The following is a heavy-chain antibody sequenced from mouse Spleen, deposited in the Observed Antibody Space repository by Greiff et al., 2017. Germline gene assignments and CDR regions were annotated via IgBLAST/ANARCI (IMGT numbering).Heavy chain of an antibody. V-gene: IGHV5-9-1*01. D-gene: IGHD1-1*01. Sequence: EVKLMESGGGLVKPGGSLKLSCAASGFTFSSYAMSWVRQTPEKRLEWVATISSGGSYTYYPDSVKGRFTISRDNAKNTLYLQMSSLRSEDTAMYYCARRGVVAYAMDYWGQGTSVTVSS. CDR1: GFTFSSYA. J-gene: IGHJ4*01. CDR2: ISSGGSYT. CDR3: ARRGVVAYAMDY.